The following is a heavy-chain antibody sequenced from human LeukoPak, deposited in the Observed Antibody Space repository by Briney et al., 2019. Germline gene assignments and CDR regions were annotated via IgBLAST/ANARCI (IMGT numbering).Heavy chain of an antibody. CDR1: GFTFSSYG. CDR3: ARNYGSGRLAPYYYYGMDV. Sequence: GGSLRLSCAASGFTFSSYGMHWVRQAPGKGLEWVAVIWYDGSNKYYADSVKGRFTFSRDNSKNTLYLQMNSLRAEDTAVYYCARNYGSGRLAPYYYYGMDVWGKGTTVTVSS. V-gene: IGHV3-33*01. CDR2: IWYDGSNK. D-gene: IGHD3-10*01. J-gene: IGHJ6*04.